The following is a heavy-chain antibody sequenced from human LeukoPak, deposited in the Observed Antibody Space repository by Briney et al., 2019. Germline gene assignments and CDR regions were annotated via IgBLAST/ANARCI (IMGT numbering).Heavy chain of an antibody. CDR1: GYSFTSFW. D-gene: IGHD3-10*01. CDR3: ARHGSGSYYPDY. Sequence: GESLKISCKGSGYSFTSFWIGWVRQMPGKGLEWMGIIYPHDSDTTYSPSFQGQVTISVDNSISTAYLQWSSLKASDTAMYYCARHGSGSYYPDYWGQGTLVTVSS. J-gene: IGHJ4*02. CDR2: IYPHDSDT. V-gene: IGHV5-51*01.